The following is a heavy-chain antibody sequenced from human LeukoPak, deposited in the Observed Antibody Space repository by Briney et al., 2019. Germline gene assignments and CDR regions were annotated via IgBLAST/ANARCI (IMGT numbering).Heavy chain of an antibody. Sequence: GGSLRLSCAASGFTFSSYAMSWVRQAPGKGLEWVSAISGSGGSTYYADSVKGRFTNSRDNSKNTLYLQMNSLRAEDTAVYYCAKSELSSSYYPSDYWGQGTLSPSPQ. CDR2: ISGSGGST. J-gene: IGHJ4*02. CDR1: GFTFSSYA. CDR3: AKSELSSSYYPSDY. D-gene: IGHD3-22*01. V-gene: IGHV3-23*01.